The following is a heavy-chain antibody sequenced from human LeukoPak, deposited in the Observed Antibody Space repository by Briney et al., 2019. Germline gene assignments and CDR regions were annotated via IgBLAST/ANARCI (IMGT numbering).Heavy chain of an antibody. J-gene: IGHJ4*02. V-gene: IGHV3-72*01. CDR2: TGNKANSYTT. CDR3: ARGNTSAWYPFDY. CDR1: GFTFSSYA. D-gene: IGHD6-19*01. Sequence: GGSLRLSCAPSGFTFSSYAMDWVRQPPGKGLEWVGRTGNKANSYTTEYAASVKGRFTISRDDSKNSLFLQMNSLNSEDTAVYYCARGNTSAWYPFDYWGQGTLVTVSS.